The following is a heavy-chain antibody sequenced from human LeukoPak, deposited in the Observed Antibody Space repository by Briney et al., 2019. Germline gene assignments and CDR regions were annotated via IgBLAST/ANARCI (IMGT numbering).Heavy chain of an antibody. Sequence: PSETLSLTCTVSAGSVSNGNYYWSWLRQPPGKALEWIGYIYYTGTTYYIPSLEGRVTISVDTSKNQFSLKLSSVTAADTAVYYCARGGYYGSGSEVYYYYGMDVWGQGTTVTVSS. CDR2: IYYTGTT. J-gene: IGHJ6*02. D-gene: IGHD3-10*01. CDR1: AGSVSNGNYY. V-gene: IGHV4-61*01. CDR3: ARGGYYGSGSEVYYYYGMDV.